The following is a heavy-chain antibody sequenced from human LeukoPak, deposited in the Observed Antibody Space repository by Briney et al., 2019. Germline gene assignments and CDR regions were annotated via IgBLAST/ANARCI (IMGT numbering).Heavy chain of an antibody. CDR3: ARVRGYNYGDAFDM. CDR2: ISSSSSTI. V-gene: IGHV3-48*01. CDR1: GFTFSSYS. Sequence: GGSLRLFCAASGFTFSSYSMNWVRQAPGKGLEWVSSISSSSSTIYYADSVKGRFTISRDNAKNSLYLQMNSLRAEDTAVYCCARVRGYNYGDAFDMWGQGTMVTVSS. D-gene: IGHD5-18*01. J-gene: IGHJ3*02.